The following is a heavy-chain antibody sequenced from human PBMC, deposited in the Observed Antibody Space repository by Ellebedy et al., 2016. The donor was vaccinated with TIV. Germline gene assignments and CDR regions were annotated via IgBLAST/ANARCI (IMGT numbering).Heavy chain of an antibody. Sequence: MPSETLSLTCAVSGGSISSSNWWSWVRQPPGKGLEWIGEIYHSGSTNYNPSLKSRVTISVDKSKNQFSLKLSSVTAADTAVYYCARDHSEYGDHWFDPWGQGTLVTVSS. CDR2: IYHSGST. J-gene: IGHJ5*02. CDR1: GGSISSSNW. D-gene: IGHD4-17*01. CDR3: ARDHSEYGDHWFDP. V-gene: IGHV4-4*02.